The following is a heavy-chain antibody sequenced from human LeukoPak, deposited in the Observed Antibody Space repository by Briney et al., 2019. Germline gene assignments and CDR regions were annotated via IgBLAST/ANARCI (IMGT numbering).Heavy chain of an antibody. Sequence: SETLSLTCTVSGGSISSTSSTYYWNWVRQPPGKGLEWIGSIHYSGNTYFNPSPKSRVTISIDTSKNQFSVKLNSVTAADTAVYYCARKGTIAPTGASHFDHWGQGTLVTVSS. J-gene: IGHJ4*02. CDR1: GGSISSTSSTYY. CDR2: IHYSGNT. V-gene: IGHV4-39*01. CDR3: ARKGTIAPTGASHFDH. D-gene: IGHD6-13*01.